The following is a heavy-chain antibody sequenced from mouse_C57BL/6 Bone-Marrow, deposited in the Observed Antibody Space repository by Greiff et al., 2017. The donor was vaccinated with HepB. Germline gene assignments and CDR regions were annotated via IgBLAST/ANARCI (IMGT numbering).Heavy chain of an antibody. Sequence: EVHLVESGGGLVKPGGSLKLSCAASGFTFSDYGMHWVRQAPEKGLEWVAYISSGSSTIYYADTVKGRFTISRDNAKNTLFLQMTSLRSEDTAMYYCARGGYYYGSSWGYWGQGTTLTVSS. D-gene: IGHD1-1*01. CDR3: ARGGYYYGSSWGY. V-gene: IGHV5-17*01. CDR2: ISSGSSTI. CDR1: GFTFSDYG. J-gene: IGHJ2*01.